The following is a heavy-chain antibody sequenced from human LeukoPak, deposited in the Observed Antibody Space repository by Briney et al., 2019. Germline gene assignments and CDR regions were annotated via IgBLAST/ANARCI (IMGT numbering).Heavy chain of an antibody. Sequence: GASVKVSCKASGYTFTGYYMHWVRQAPGQGLEWMGWINPNSGGTNYAQKFQGRVTMTRDTSISTAYMELSRLRSDDTAVYYCARGLLYCSGGSCHTDYWGQGTLVTVSS. D-gene: IGHD2-15*01. CDR1: GYTFTGYY. CDR2: INPNSGGT. CDR3: ARGLLYCSGGSCHTDY. J-gene: IGHJ4*02. V-gene: IGHV1-2*02.